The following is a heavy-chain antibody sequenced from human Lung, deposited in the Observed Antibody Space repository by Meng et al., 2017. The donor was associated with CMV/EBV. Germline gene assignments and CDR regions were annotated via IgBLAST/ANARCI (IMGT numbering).Heavy chain of an antibody. J-gene: IGHJ4*02. CDR1: GFSLSTSGVG. Sequence: QITLKESGPTLVKPTQTLTLTCPFAGFSLSTSGVGVGWIGQPPGKALEWLALIYWDDDKRYSPSLKSRLTITKDPSKNQVVLTMTNMDPVDTATYYCAHSTGYCSSTSCYQRPFDYWGQGTLVTVSS. CDR3: AHSTGYCSSTSCYQRPFDY. V-gene: IGHV2-5*02. D-gene: IGHD2-2*01. CDR2: IYWDDDK.